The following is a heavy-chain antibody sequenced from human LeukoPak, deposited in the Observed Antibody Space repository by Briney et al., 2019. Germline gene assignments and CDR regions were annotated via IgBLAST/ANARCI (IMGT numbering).Heavy chain of an antibody. CDR1: GCTFSSYI. CDR3: ARQDPYYMDV. J-gene: IGHJ6*03. Sequence: PGGSLRLSCAASGCTFSSYILNWVRQAPGKGLEWGATISSSSSYIYCANSVKGRFTISRDNDKNSLYLQMNSLRAEDTAVYYCARQDPYYMDVWGKGTTVTVSS. D-gene: IGHD2-15*01. CDR2: ISSSSSYI. V-gene: IGHV3-21*04.